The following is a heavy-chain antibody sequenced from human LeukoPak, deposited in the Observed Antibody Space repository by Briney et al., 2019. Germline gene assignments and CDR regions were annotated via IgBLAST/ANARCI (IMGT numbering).Heavy chain of an antibody. Sequence: GGSLRLSCAASGFTFSSYAMSWVRQAPGKGLEWVSDISGSGGSTYYADSVKGRFTISRDNSKNTLYLQMNSLRAEDTAVYYCAKDLGRWAKRYYFDYWGQGTLVSVSS. D-gene: IGHD3-16*01. J-gene: IGHJ4*02. CDR2: ISGSGGST. V-gene: IGHV3-23*01. CDR1: GFTFSSYA. CDR3: AKDLGRWAKRYYFDY.